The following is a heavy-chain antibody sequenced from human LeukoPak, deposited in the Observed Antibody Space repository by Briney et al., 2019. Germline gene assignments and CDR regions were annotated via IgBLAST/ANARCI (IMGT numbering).Heavy chain of an antibody. D-gene: IGHD6-13*01. Sequence: PGGSLRLSCTASGFTFGDYAMSWVRQAPGKGLEWVGFIRSKAYGGTTEYAASVKGRFTISRDESKSIAYLQMNSLKTEDTAVYYCTRDGIPYSSSWHCYWGQGTLVTVSS. CDR3: TRDGIPYSSSWHCY. V-gene: IGHV3-49*04. CDR2: IRSKAYGGTT. J-gene: IGHJ4*02. CDR1: GFTFGDYA.